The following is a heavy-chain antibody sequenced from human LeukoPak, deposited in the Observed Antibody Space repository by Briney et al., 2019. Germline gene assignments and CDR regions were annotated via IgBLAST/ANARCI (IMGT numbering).Heavy chain of an antibody. D-gene: IGHD6-19*01. J-gene: IGHJ4*02. CDR1: GGSIRSNSYY. CDR3: ASSYSSGWYELDY. CDR2: IYYSGST. V-gene: IGHV4-39*01. Sequence: PSETLSLTCSVSGGSIRSNSYYWGWIRQPPGKGLEWIGSIYYSGSTYYNPSLKSRVTISVDTSKNQFSLMLSSVTAADTAVYYCASSYSSGWYELDYWGQGTLVTVSS.